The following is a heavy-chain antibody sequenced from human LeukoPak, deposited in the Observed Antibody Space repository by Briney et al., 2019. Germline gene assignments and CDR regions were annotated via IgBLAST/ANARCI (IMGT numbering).Heavy chain of an antibody. CDR1: GGSFSGYY. J-gene: IGHJ2*01. CDR3: ARGRVVPSPQRYFDL. Sequence: PSETLSLTCAVYGGSFSGYYWSWIRQPPGKGLEWIGEINHSGSTNYNPSLKSRVTISVDTSKNQFSLKLSSVTAADTAVYYRARGRVVPSPQRYFDLWGRGTLVTVSS. D-gene: IGHD2-8*01. CDR2: INHSGST. V-gene: IGHV4-34*01.